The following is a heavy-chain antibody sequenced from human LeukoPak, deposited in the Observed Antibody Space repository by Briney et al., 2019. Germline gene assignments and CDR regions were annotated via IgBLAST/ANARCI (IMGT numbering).Heavy chain of an antibody. Sequence: SVKVSCKASGGTFSSYAISWVRQAPGQGLEWMGGIIPIFGTANYAQKFQGRVTITADESTSTAYMELSSLRSEDTAVYYCERAYCSSTSCYHLDYWGQGTLVTVSS. CDR3: ERAYCSSTSCYHLDY. V-gene: IGHV1-69*01. CDR1: GGTFSSYA. J-gene: IGHJ4*02. CDR2: IIPIFGTA. D-gene: IGHD2-2*01.